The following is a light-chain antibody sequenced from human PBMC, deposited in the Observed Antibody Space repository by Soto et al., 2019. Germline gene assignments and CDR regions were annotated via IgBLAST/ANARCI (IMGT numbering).Light chain of an antibody. J-gene: IGLJ2*01. CDR2: EDN. CDR3: KSYDSSNVV. V-gene: IGLV6-57*03. CDR1: SGSIASNY. Sequence: NFMLTQPHSVSESPGKTVTISCTRRSGSIASNYGQWYQQRPGSAPTTVIYEDNQRPSAVPDRFSGSIDSSSNSASLTISGLKTEDEADYYCKSYDSSNVVFGGGTQLTVL.